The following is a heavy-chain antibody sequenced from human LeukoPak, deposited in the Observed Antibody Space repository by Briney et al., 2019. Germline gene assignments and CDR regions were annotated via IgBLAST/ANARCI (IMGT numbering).Heavy chain of an antibody. Sequence: ASVKVSCKASGGTFSSYAISWVRQAPGQGLEWMGGIIPIFGTANYAQKFQGRVTITADESTSTAYMELSSLRSEDTAVYYCAREVLRYFDWSEYYFDYWGQGTLVTVSS. V-gene: IGHV1-69*13. CDR2: IIPIFGTA. CDR1: GGTFSSYA. CDR3: AREVLRYFDWSEYYFDY. D-gene: IGHD3-9*01. J-gene: IGHJ4*02.